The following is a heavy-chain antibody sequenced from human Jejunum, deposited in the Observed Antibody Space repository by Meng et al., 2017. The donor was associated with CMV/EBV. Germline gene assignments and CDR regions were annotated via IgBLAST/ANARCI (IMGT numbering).Heavy chain of an antibody. D-gene: IGHD2-21*01. J-gene: IGHJ4*02. Sequence: ASGFTFSCYAMSWVRHAAGKGLEWVSTFTGRGSGAYYAVAVKCRFTISRHNSKNTLFLQIRSLRMEDTAVYYCAKDAHAVVAPMVDYWGQGTLVTVSS. CDR3: AKDAHAVVAPMVDY. CDR2: FTGRGSGA. V-gene: IGHV3-23*01. CDR1: GFTFSCYA.